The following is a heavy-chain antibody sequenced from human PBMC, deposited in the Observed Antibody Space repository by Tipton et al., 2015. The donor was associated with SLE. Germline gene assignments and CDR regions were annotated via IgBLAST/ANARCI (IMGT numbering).Heavy chain of an antibody. Sequence: TLSLTCTASGGSISSYYWSWIRQPPGKGLEYIGNIYYSGNTNYNPSLKSRVTISLDTSKSQFSLKLSSVTAADTAVYFCARRDDFWSGFNLWGQGTLVTVSS. V-gene: IGHV4-59*12. CDR3: ARRDDFWSGFNL. CDR2: IYYSGNT. CDR1: GGSISSYY. J-gene: IGHJ5*02. D-gene: IGHD3-3*01.